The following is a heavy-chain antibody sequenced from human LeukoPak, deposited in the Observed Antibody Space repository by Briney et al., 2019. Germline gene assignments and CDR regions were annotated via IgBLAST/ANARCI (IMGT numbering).Heavy chain of an antibody. D-gene: IGHD3-22*01. CDR1: GGTFTSYA. Sequence: SVTVSCKASGGTFTSYAISWVRQAPGQGLEWMGGIIPIFGTANYAQKSQGRVTITADESTSTAYMELSSLRSEDTAVYYCARRGYYDSSGYYCLDYWGQGTLVTVSS. CDR2: IIPIFGTA. J-gene: IGHJ4*02. CDR3: ARRGYYDSSGYYCLDY. V-gene: IGHV1-69*01.